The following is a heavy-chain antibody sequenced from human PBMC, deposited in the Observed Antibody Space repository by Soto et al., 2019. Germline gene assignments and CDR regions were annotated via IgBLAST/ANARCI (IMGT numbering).Heavy chain of an antibody. Sequence: GGSLRLSCAASGFTFSDYYMSWIRQAPGKGLEWVSYISSSGSTIYYADSVKGRFTISRDNAKNSLYLQMNSLRAEDTAVYYCASTLSRNYDFWSGPKSFDYWGQGTLVTVSS. CDR2: ISSSGSTI. J-gene: IGHJ4*02. V-gene: IGHV3-11*01. CDR3: ASTLSRNYDFWSGPKSFDY. CDR1: GFTFSDYY. D-gene: IGHD3-3*01.